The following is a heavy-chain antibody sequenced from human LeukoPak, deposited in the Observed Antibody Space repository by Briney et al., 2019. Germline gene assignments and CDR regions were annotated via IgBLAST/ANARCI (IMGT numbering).Heavy chain of an antibody. CDR3: VRDLREADY. Sequence: PGGALRLSCVASGFTFSAYCMHWVRQGPEKGLEWVSRICPDGSVVNHADSVKGRFTTSRDNAKNTVFLQMNSLRVDDTAVYYCVRDLREADYWGQGTLVTVSS. CDR1: GFTFSAYC. D-gene: IGHD3-10*01. J-gene: IGHJ4*02. CDR2: ICPDGSVV. V-gene: IGHV3-74*01.